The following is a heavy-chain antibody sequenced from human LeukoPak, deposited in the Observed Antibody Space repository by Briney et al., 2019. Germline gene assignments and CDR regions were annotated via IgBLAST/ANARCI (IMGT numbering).Heavy chain of an antibody. J-gene: IGHJ4*02. Sequence: PGGSLRLSCAASGLTFSSYEMNWVRQAPGKGLEWVSYISSSGNTIYYADSVKGRFTISRDNAKNSLYLQMKSLRGEDTAVYHCVVVGGALDYWGQGTLVTVSS. CDR1: GLTFSSYE. D-gene: IGHD1-26*01. CDR3: VVVGGALDY. V-gene: IGHV3-48*03. CDR2: ISSSGNTI.